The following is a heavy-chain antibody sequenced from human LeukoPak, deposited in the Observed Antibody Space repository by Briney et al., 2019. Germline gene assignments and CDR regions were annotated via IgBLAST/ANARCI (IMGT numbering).Heavy chain of an antibody. CDR3: ARGATGYCSGGSCYVDY. V-gene: IGHV1-18*01. CDR1: GYTFTSYG. J-gene: IGHJ4*02. Sequence: ASVKVSCKASGYTFTSYGLNWVRQAPGQGLEWMGWISAYNGNTNYAQKLQDRVTMTTDTSTSTAYLELRSLRPDDTAVYYCARGATGYCSGGSCYVDYWGQGTLVTVSS. D-gene: IGHD2-15*01. CDR2: ISAYNGNT.